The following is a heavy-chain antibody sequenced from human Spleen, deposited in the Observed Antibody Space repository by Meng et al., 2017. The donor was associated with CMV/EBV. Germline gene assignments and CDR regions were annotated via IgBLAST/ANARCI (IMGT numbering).Heavy chain of an antibody. D-gene: IGHD3-10*01. J-gene: IGHJ6*02. V-gene: IGHV3-20*04. CDR2: INWNGGST. CDR3: ARDMPFMVRGVPGYYGMDV. Sequence: GESLKISCAASGFTFDDYGMSWVRQAPGKGLEWVSGINWNGGSTGYADSVKGRFTISRDNAKSSLFLQMNSLRAEDTAVYYCARDMPFMVRGVPGYYGMDVWGQGTTVTVSS. CDR1: GFTFDDYG.